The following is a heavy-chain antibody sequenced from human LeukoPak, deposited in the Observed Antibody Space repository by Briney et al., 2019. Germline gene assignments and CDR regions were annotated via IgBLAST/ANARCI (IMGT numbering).Heavy chain of an antibody. J-gene: IGHJ4*02. CDR3: ARRMGLGYCSSTSCHFDY. CDR2: IYPDDSDT. D-gene: IGHD2-2*01. CDR1: GYSFTSYW. Sequence: GESLKISCKASGYSFTSYWIGWVRQLPGKGLEWMGIIYPDDSDTRYSPSFQGQVTISADKSISTAYLQWSSLKASDTAMYYCARRMGLGYCSSTSCHFDYWGQGTLVTVSS. V-gene: IGHV5-51*01.